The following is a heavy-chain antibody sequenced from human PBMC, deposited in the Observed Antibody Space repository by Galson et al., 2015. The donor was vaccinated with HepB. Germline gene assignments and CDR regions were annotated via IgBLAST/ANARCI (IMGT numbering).Heavy chain of an antibody. CDR2: IYHSGST. CDR1: GGSIGSHY. D-gene: IGHD6-19*01. CDR3: ARFKTRSSSGWSEPVDY. V-gene: IGHV4-59*11. J-gene: IGHJ4*02. Sequence: TLSLTCTVSGGSIGSHYWNWLRQPPGKGLEWIGYIYHSGSTNYNPSLKSRVTMSVDTSQNQFSLKLTSVTAADTAVYYCARFKTRSSSGWSEPVDYWGQGTLVTVSS.